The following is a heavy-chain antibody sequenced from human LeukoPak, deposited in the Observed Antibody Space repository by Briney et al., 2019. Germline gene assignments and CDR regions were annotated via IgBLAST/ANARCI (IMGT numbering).Heavy chain of an antibody. CDR1: GFTFSDYC. D-gene: IGHD6-13*01. J-gene: IGHJ4*02. V-gene: IGHV3-11*01. Sequence: GGSLRLSCAASGFTFSDYCMSWIRQAPGKGLEWVSYISSSGTTIYYGDSVKGRFTISRDNAKNSLYLQMNSLRAEDTAAYYCARALRDSCWYYEYWGQGTLVTVSS. CDR3: ARALRDSCWYYEY. CDR2: ISSSGTTI.